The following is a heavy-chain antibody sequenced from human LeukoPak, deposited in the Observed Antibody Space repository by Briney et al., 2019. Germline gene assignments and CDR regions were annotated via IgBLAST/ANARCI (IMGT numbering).Heavy chain of an antibody. D-gene: IGHD4-23*01. Sequence: SETLSLTCTVSGGSISSSTYYWGWIRQPPGKGLEWIASIYYSGTTYYNPSLKSRVTISVATSKNQFSLKLSSVDAADTAVYYCARLDYGGGWFDPWGQGTLVTVSS. V-gene: IGHV4-39*07. CDR1: GGSISSSTYY. CDR2: IYYSGTT. J-gene: IGHJ5*02. CDR3: ARLDYGGGWFDP.